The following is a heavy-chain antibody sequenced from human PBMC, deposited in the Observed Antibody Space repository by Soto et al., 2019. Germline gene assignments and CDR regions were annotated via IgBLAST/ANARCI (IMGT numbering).Heavy chain of an antibody. CDR1: GFTFSSYA. V-gene: IGHV3-23*01. J-gene: IGHJ5*01. CDR2: ISGSGATT. Sequence: GGYLRLSCAASGFTFSSYAMTWVRQAPGKGLEWVSGISGSGATTSYADSVKGRFTVSRDNSKNTLYLQMNSLRVEDTAVYHCAKLRYFDWSAYNWFEYWGQGT. CDR3: AKLRYFDWSAYNWFEY. D-gene: IGHD3-9*01.